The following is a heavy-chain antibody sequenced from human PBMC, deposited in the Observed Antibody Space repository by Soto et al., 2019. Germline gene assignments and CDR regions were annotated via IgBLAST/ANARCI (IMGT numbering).Heavy chain of an antibody. Sequence: QVQLVEAGGGVVQPGRSLRLSCAASGFTFSSYAMHWVRQAPGKGLEWVAVITYDGSNKYYADSVKGRFTISRDNSKSTLDLQMNSLRVEDTAVYYCARAESCWWKDACDIWGQGTMVTVSS. J-gene: IGHJ3*02. V-gene: IGHV3-30-3*01. CDR2: ITYDGSNK. D-gene: IGHD6-19*01. CDR1: GFTFSSYA. CDR3: ARAESCWWKDACDI.